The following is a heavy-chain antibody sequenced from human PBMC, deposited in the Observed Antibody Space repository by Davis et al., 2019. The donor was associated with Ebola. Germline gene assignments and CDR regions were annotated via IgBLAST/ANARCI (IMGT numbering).Heavy chain of an antibody. Sequence: GGSLRLSCAASGFTFSTYSMSWVRQAPGKGLEWVSSISSDSDYIYYADSAKGRFTISRDNAKNSLYLQMSSLRAEDTAVYYCAKSGLSFGVVKYHYGMDVWGKGTTVTVSS. CDR3: AKSGLSFGVVKYHYGMDV. J-gene: IGHJ6*04. D-gene: IGHD3-3*01. CDR2: ISSDSDYI. V-gene: IGHV3-21*04. CDR1: GFTFSTYS.